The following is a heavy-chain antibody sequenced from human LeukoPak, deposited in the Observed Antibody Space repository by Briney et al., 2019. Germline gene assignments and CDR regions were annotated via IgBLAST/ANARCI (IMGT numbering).Heavy chain of an antibody. J-gene: IGHJ3*02. CDR1: GYTFTSYG. V-gene: IGHV1-18*01. CDR2: ISAYNGNT. CDR3: ARALWELPALDI. D-gene: IGHD1-26*01. Sequence: AAVKVSCKASGYTFTSYGISWVRQAPGQGLEWMGWISAYNGNTNYAQKLQGRVTMTTDTSTSTAYMELRSLRSDDTAVYYCARALWELPALDIWGQGTMVTVSS.